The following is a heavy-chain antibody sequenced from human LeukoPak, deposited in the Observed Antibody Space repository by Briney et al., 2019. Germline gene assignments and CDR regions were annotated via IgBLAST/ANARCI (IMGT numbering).Heavy chain of an antibody. CDR3: TRDRGAYNLYDY. J-gene: IGHJ4*02. V-gene: IGHV3-74*01. Sequence: GGSLRLSCAASGFTLSAYWMHWVRQAPGKGLMWVSRIEGDGNRITYADSVKGRFTISRDNAKNTLYLQMNSLRAEDTAVYYCTRDRGAYNLYDYWGQGTLVTVSS. D-gene: IGHD1-1*01. CDR1: GFTLSAYW. CDR2: IEGDGNRI.